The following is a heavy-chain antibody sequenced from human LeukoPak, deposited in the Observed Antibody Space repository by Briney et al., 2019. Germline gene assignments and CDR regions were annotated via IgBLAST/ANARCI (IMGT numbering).Heavy chain of an antibody. CDR3: ASLSSGWDI. CDR2: IWYDGSNK. CDR1: GFTFSSYG. D-gene: IGHD6-19*01. V-gene: IGHV3-33*01. J-gene: IGHJ3*02. Sequence: PGGSLRLSCAASGFTFSSYGMHWVRQAPGKGLEWVAVIWYDGSNKYYADSVKGRFTISRDNSKNTLYLQMNSLRAEDTAVYYCASLSSGWDIWGQGTMVTVSS.